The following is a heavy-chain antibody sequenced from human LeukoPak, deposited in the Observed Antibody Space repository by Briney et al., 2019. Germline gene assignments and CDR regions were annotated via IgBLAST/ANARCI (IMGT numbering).Heavy chain of an antibody. CDR3: ASYSGSYYDFDY. CDR1: GYTFTSYG. D-gene: IGHD1-26*01. Sequence: ASVKVSCKASGYTFTSYGISWVRQAPGQGLEWMGGIIPIFGTANYAQKFQGRVTITADESTSTAYMELSSLRSEDTAVYYCASYSGSYYDFDYWGQGTLVTVSS. J-gene: IGHJ4*02. CDR2: IIPIFGTA. V-gene: IGHV1-69*13.